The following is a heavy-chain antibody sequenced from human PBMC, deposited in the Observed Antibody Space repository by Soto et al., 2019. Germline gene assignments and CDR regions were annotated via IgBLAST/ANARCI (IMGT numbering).Heavy chain of an antibody. CDR3: AHRFYGSGSYYRPDAFDI. J-gene: IGHJ3*02. CDR1: GFSLSTSGVG. Sequence: QITLKESGPTLVKPTQTLTLTCTFSGFSLSTSGVGVGWIRQPPGKALEWLELIYWNDDKRYSPSLKSRLTITKDTSKNQVVLTMTNMDPVDTATYYCAHRFYGSGSYYRPDAFDIWGQGTMVTVSS. V-gene: IGHV2-5*01. CDR2: IYWNDDK. D-gene: IGHD3-10*01.